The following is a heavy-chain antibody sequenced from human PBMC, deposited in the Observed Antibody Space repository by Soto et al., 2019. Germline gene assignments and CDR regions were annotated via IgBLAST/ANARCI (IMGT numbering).Heavy chain of an antibody. J-gene: IGHJ4*02. CDR3: AKDLLGVGLFDY. V-gene: IGHV3-23*01. CDR1: GFTFSSYA. CDR2: ISGSGGST. D-gene: IGHD2-8*01. Sequence: EVQLLESGGGLVQPGGSLRLSCAASGFTFSSYAMSWVRQAPGKGLEWVSAISGSGGSTYYADSVKGRFTIARDNSKNTLYLQKNSLRAEDTAVYYCAKDLLGVGLFDYWGQGTLVTVSS.